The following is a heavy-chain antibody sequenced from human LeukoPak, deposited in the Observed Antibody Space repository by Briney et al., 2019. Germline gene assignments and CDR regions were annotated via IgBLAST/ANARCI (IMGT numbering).Heavy chain of an antibody. D-gene: IGHD4-17*01. CDR2: IIPIFGTA. V-gene: IGHV1-69*13. Sequence: SVKVSCKASGGTFSSYAISWVRQAPGQGLEWMGGIIPIFGTANYAQKFQGRVTITADESTSTAYMELSSLRSEDTAVYYCATDRGGVDYGDYVGYFQHWGQGTLVTVSS. CDR1: GGTFSSYA. CDR3: ATDRGGVDYGDYVGYFQH. J-gene: IGHJ1*01.